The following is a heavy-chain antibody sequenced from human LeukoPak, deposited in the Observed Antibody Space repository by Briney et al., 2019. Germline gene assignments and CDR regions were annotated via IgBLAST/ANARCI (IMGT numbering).Heavy chain of an antibody. J-gene: IGHJ5*02. CDR1: GFSFSYYG. V-gene: IGHV3-30*02. Sequence: AGGSLRLSCAASGFSFSYYGFHWVRQAPDKGLEWVAFVRYDGHEKYYAESVKGRFTISKDTSRNTLYLQMNSLRPEDTAMYYCAKDLMRDRWFGESWGQGTLVTVSS. D-gene: IGHD3-10*01. CDR3: AKDLMRDRWFGES. CDR2: VRYDGHEK.